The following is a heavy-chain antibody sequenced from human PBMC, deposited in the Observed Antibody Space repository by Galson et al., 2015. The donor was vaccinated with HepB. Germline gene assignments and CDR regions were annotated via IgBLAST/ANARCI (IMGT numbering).Heavy chain of an antibody. CDR3: ARVERRAYYASGSYGKCDAFDI. D-gene: IGHD3-10*01. V-gene: IGHV4-34*01. J-gene: IGHJ3*02. Sequence: ETLSLTCAVHDGSLSGYYWSWIRQPPGKGLEWIGEINHSGSSDYNPSLKSRVTISVDTSKSQFSLNLGSVTAADTAVYYCARVERRAYYASGSYGKCDAFDIWGQGTMVSVSS. CDR2: INHSGSS. CDR1: DGSLSGYY.